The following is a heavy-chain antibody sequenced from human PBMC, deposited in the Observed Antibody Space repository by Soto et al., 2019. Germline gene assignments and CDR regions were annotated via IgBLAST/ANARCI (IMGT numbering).Heavy chain of an antibody. J-gene: IGHJ4*02. D-gene: IGHD2-15*01. CDR3: AKERYIVVVVAATRGSYFDY. CDR2: ISGSGGST. Sequence: GGSLRLSCAASGFTFSSYAMSWVRQAPGKGLEWVSAISGSGGSTYYADSVKGRFTISRDNSKNTLYLQMNSLRAEDTAVYYCAKERYIVVVVAATRGSYFDYWGQGTLVTVSS. V-gene: IGHV3-23*01. CDR1: GFTFSSYA.